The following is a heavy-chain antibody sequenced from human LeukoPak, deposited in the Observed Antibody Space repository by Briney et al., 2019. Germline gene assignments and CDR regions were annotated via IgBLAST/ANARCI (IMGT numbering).Heavy chain of an antibody. V-gene: IGHV3-9*01. CDR1: GFTFSSYA. J-gene: IGHJ4*02. CDR3: AKVRKRSKGTYYYDSSGYYLDY. Sequence: GGSLRLSCAASGFTFSSYAMSWVRQAPGKGLEWVSGISWNSGSIGYADSVKGRFTISRDNAKNSLYLQMNSLRAEDTALYYCAKVRKRSKGTYYYDSSGYYLDYWGQGTLVTVSS. D-gene: IGHD3-22*01. CDR2: ISWNSGSI.